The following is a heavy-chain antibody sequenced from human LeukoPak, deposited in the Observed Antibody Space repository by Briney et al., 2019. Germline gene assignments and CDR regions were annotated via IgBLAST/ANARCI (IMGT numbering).Heavy chain of an antibody. J-gene: IGHJ4*02. Sequence: GGSLRLSCAASGFTFSSYGMHWVRQAPGKGLEWVAVIWYDGSNKYYADSVKGRFTISRDNSKNTLYPQMNSLRAEDTAVYYCAKAQWFGEFDAYFDYWGQGTLVTVSS. D-gene: IGHD3-10*01. CDR2: IWYDGSNK. CDR3: AKAQWFGEFDAYFDY. V-gene: IGHV3-30*02. CDR1: GFTFSSYG.